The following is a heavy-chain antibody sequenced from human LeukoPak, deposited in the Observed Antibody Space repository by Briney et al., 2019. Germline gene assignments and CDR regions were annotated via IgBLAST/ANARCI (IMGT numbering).Heavy chain of an antibody. CDR3: AGVRGVRDAFDI. CDR1: GYTFTSYY. V-gene: IGHV1-46*01. Sequence: ASVKVSCKASGYTFTSYYIFWVRQAPGQGLGWMGIINPRTGSTSYSQKFQGRVTMTRDMSTSTVYMELSSLRSEDTAVYYCAGVRGVRDAFDIWGQGTMVTVSS. J-gene: IGHJ3*02. CDR2: INPRTGST. D-gene: IGHD3-10*01.